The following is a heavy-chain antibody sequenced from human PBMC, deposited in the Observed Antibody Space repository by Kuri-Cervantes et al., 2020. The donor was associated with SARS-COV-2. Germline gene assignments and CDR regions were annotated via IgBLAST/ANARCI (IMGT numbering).Heavy chain of an antibody. J-gene: IGHJ4*02. V-gene: IGHV3-21*04. CDR3: AKDFNYDFWSGWYYFDY. CDR2: ISSSSSYI. CDR1: GFTFSSYS. Sequence: LSLTCAASGFTFSSYSMNWVRQAPGKGLEWVSSISSSSSYIYYADSVKGRFTISRDNAKNSLYLQMNSLRAEDTAVYYCAKDFNYDFWSGWYYFDYWGQGTLVTVSS. D-gene: IGHD3-3*01.